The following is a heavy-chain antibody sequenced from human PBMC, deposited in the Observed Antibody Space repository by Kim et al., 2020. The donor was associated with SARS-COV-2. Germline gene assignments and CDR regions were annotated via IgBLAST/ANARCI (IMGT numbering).Heavy chain of an antibody. CDR2: ISAYNGNT. J-gene: IGHJ4*01. V-gene: IGHV1-18*01. CDR1: GYTFTSYG. D-gene: IGHD4-4*01. Sequence: ASVKVSCKASGYTFTSYGISWVRQAPGQGLEWMGWISAYNGNTKYAQSEKLQGRVTVTTEKSTNTAFMELRSLRSDDTALYYCARAHYNMRADPQQDYWG. CDR3: ARAHYNMRADPQQDY.